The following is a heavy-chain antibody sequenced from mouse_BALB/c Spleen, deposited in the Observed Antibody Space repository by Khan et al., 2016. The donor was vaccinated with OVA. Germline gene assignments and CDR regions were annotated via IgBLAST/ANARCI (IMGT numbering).Heavy chain of an antibody. J-gene: IGHJ2*01. CDR3: TRSDPGTVFDY. Sequence: QVQLKQSGPELVKPGASVRISCKASDYTFKSYYIHWVKQRPGQGLEWIGWIYPGYVNTEYNEKFKGKATLTADKSSSTAYMQLSSPTSEDSAVYFCTRSDPGTVFDYWGQGTTLTVSS. V-gene: IGHV1S56*01. CDR2: IYPGYVNT. CDR1: DYTFKSYY. D-gene: IGHD4-1*01.